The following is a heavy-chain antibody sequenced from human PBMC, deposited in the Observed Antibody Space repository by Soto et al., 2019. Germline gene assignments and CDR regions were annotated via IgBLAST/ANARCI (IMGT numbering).Heavy chain of an antibody. J-gene: IGHJ4*02. CDR3: ARVIYGSGSYYIHYFDY. D-gene: IGHD3-10*01. CDR2: INHSGST. CDR1: GGSFSGYY. V-gene: IGHV4-34*01. Sequence: SETLSLTCAVYGGSFSGYYWSWIRQPPGKGLEWVGEINHSGSTNYNPSLKSRVTISVDTSKNQFSLKLSSVTAADTAVYYCARVIYGSGSYYIHYFDYWGQGTLVTVSS.